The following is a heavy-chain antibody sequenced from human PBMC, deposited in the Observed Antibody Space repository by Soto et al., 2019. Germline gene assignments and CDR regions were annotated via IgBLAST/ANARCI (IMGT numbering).Heavy chain of an antibody. CDR2: INYVGRTS. J-gene: IGHJ4*02. Sequence: SETLSLTXTVSGDSMSGFYWSWIRQTPGKGLEWIGYINYVGRTSYYSPSLQSRVTISLDSSKNQFSLILSSVTAADTAVYFCARFRRNYFDYWGQGTQVTVSS. CDR1: GDSMSGFY. D-gene: IGHD3-10*01. CDR3: ARFRRNYFDY. V-gene: IGHV4-59*01.